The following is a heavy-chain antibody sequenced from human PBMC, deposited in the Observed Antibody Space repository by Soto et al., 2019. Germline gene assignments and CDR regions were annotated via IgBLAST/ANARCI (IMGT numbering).Heavy chain of an antibody. Sequence: ASGKVSCKASGYTFIDSYIHWVLQAPGQGFEWMGWVNPYGGTTHSAQKFEGRVTMTRDTSISTAYMELTGLKYDDTAIYYCAIELGGYDLYGPDSWGQGTLDIGSS. V-gene: IGHV1-2*02. CDR3: AIELGGYDLYGPDS. D-gene: IGHD5-12*01. J-gene: IGHJ4*02. CDR1: GYTFIDSY. CDR2: VNPYGGTT.